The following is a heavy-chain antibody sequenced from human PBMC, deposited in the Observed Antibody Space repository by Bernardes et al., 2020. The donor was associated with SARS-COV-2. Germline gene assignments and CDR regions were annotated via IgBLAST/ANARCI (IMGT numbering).Heavy chain of an antibody. CDR3: ARDYSGSGSYIERFDP. J-gene: IGHJ5*02. CDR2: IYSGGST. Sequence: GGSLRLSCAASGFTVSSTYMSWVRQAPGKGLEWVSLIYSGGSTSYADSVKGRFTISRDNSKNTLYLQMNSLKTEDTAVYYCARDYSGSGSYIERFDPWGQGTLVTGSS. CDR1: GFTVSSTY. D-gene: IGHD3-22*01. V-gene: IGHV3-66*02.